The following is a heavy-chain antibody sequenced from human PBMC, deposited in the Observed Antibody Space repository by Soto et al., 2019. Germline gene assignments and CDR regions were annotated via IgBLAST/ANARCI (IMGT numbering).Heavy chain of an antibody. Sequence: QVQLVQSGAEVKKPGSSVKVSCKASGGTFSSYAISWVRQAPGQGLEWMGGIIPIFGTANYAQKFQGRVTITADESTRPGYMELRRLRTEGKAVFYLAGGAAAADYYYYGMDVWGQGTTVTVSS. CDR2: IIPIFGTA. CDR3: AGGAAAADYYYYGMDV. CDR1: GGTFSSYA. J-gene: IGHJ6*02. D-gene: IGHD6-13*01. V-gene: IGHV1-69*01.